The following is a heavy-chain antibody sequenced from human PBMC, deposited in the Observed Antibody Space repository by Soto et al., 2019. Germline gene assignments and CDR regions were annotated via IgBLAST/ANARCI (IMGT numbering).Heavy chain of an antibody. CDR3: ARAFFYQGSDSRGYSFDAFDF. CDR2: ISAHTGSS. D-gene: IGHD3-22*01. J-gene: IGHJ3*01. CDR1: GYTFTSYG. V-gene: IGHV1-18*01. Sequence: QVQLVQSGAEVKKPGASVKVSCKASGYTFTSYGMSWVRQAPGQGLEWMGWISAHTGSSEYAQRFQGRATMTTARSTSTAYMELRSLRSDDTAVYYCARAFFYQGSDSRGYSFDAFDFWGPGTLVTVSS.